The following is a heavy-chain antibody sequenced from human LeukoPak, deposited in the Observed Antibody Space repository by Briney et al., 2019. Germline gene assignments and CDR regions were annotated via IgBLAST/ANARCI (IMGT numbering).Heavy chain of an antibody. Sequence: GASVKVSCKASGGTFSSYAISWVRRAPGQGLEWMGMIIPIFGTPNYAQRFQGRITIAADELTITAYMELTSLRSEDTAVYYCARPRGYSYGYDAFDIWGQGTMVTVSS. CDR1: GGTFSSYA. J-gene: IGHJ3*02. D-gene: IGHD5-18*01. V-gene: IGHV1-69*13. CDR3: ARPRGYSYGYDAFDI. CDR2: IIPIFGTP.